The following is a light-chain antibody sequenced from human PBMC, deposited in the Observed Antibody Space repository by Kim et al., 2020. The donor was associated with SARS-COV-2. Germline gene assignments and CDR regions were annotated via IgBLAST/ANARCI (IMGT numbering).Light chain of an antibody. CDR1: QTLYKSNNHNY. Sequence: DIVMTQSPDSLTVSLGERATISCKSSQTLYKSNNHNYLSWYQQKPGQPPKLIIYWASTRESGVPDRFIGSGSGTDFTLTINSLQAEDVAFYYCQQYSTTPLTFGGGTKLEIK. V-gene: IGKV4-1*01. CDR3: QQYSTTPLT. CDR2: WAS. J-gene: IGKJ4*01.